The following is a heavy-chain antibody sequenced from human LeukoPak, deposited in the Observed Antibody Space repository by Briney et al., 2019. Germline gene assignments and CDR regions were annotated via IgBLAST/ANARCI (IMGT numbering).Heavy chain of an antibody. D-gene: IGHD3-22*01. J-gene: IGHJ4*02. CDR2: IIPIFGTA. V-gene: IGHV1-69*13. Sequence: SVKVSCKASGGTFSSYAISWVRQAPGQGLEWMGGIIPIFGTASYAQKFQGRVTITADESTSTAYMELSSLRSEDTAVYYCASDTDGSGYYYRYYCDYWGQGTLVTVSS. CDR3: ASDTDGSGYYYRYYCDY. CDR1: GGTFSSYA.